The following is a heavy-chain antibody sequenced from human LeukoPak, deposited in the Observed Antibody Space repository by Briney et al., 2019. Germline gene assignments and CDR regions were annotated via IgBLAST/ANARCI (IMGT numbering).Heavy chain of an antibody. CDR2: IYYSGST. CDR3: ARAIRGAYYDLDL. CDR1: GGSFSGYS. V-gene: IGHV4-59*01. J-gene: IGHJ2*01. D-gene: IGHD3-3*01. Sequence: SETLSLTCAVYGGSFSGYSCNWIRQPPGKGLEWIGNIYYSGSTNYNPSLKSRVTISVDTSKNQFSLKLNSVTAADTAVYYCARAIRGAYYDLDLWGRGTLVTVSS.